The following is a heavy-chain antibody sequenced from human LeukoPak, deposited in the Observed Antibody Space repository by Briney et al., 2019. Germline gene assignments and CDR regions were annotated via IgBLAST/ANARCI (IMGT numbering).Heavy chain of an antibody. J-gene: IGHJ4*02. CDR2: ISSSGSTI. V-gene: IGHV3-11*01. CDR3: AKLEYSSSWYPREYYFDY. Sequence: PGGSLRLSCAASGFTFSDYYMSWIRQAPGKGLEWVSYISSSGSTIYYADSVKGRFTISRDNSKNTLYLQMNSLRAEDTAVYYCAKLEYSSSWYPREYYFDYWGQGTLVTVSS. D-gene: IGHD6-13*01. CDR1: GFTFSDYY.